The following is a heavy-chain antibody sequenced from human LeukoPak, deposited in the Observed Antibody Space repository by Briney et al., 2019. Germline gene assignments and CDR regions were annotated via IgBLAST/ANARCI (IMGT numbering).Heavy chain of an antibody. Sequence: PGGSLRLSCVASGFIFSSYAMIWVRQTPGKGLEWVSYMRDSGHSTYYADSVKGRFSISRDNSKNTLYLQMNSLRAEDTAVYYCVSRRLGDGTGVRCYPLDGWGQGTLVTVSS. V-gene: IGHV3-23*01. CDR3: VSRRLGDGTGVRCYPLDG. D-gene: IGHD2-15*01. CDR2: MRDSGHST. CDR1: GFIFSSYA. J-gene: IGHJ4*02.